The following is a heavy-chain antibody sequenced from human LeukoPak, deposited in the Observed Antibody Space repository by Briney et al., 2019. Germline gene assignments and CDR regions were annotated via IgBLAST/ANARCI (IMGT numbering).Heavy chain of an antibody. J-gene: IGHJ4*02. CDR2: ISGSGGST. D-gene: IGHD3-9*01. CDR1: GFTFISYA. Sequence: GGSLRLSCAASGFTFISYAMTWVRQAPGKGLQWVSAISGSGGSTYYADSVKGRFTISRDNSKNTLYLQMNSLRAEDTAVYYCAEDPSYYDILTGYSNQYYFDYWGQGTLVTVSS. V-gene: IGHV3-23*01. CDR3: AEDPSYYDILTGYSNQYYFDY.